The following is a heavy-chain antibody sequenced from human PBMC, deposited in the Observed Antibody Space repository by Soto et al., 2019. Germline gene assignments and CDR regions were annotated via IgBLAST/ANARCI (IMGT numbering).Heavy chain of an antibody. Sequence: KTSETLSLTCTVSGGSISSGRSYWGWVRQPPGKGLEWIVSFYYTGGTYSTYYNPSLKSRVTISVDTSKSQFSLNLRSVTAADTAVYYCASPRQGNYDFLSGYYALDYWGQGTLVTVSS. CDR3: ASPRQGNYDFLSGYYALDY. V-gene: IGHV4-39*01. J-gene: IGHJ4*02. CDR2: FYYTGGT. CDR1: GGSISSGRSY. D-gene: IGHD3-3*01.